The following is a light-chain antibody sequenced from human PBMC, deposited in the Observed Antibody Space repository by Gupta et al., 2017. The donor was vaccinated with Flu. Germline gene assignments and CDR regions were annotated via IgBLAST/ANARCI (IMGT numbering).Light chain of an antibody. V-gene: IGLV2-14*01. J-gene: IGLJ1*01. CDR3: SSYTGTNTYV. CDR2: EVN. Sequence: HSALTQPASVSGSPGQSITISCTGTSSDIGNFVSWYQQLPGKAPKFIIWEVNNRPSWISNRFSGSKSGNTASLTISGLQAEDEGYYFCSSYTGTNTYVFGTGTTVTVL. CDR1: SSDIGNF.